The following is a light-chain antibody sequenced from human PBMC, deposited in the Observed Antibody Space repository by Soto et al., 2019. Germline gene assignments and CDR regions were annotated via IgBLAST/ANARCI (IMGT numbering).Light chain of an antibody. CDR1: QGIRSY. J-gene: IGKJ5*01. CDR3: QQLNSYPIT. V-gene: IGKV1-9*01. Sequence: IQLTQSPSSLSASVGDRVTITCRASQGIRSYLAWYQQKPGKAPKIMIYAASTLQSGVPSRFSGSGSGTDFTLTISSLQPEDFETYDCQQLNSYPITFGQGTRLEIK. CDR2: AAS.